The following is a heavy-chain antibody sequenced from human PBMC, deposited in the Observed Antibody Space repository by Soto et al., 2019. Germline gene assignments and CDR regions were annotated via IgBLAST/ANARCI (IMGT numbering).Heavy chain of an antibody. Sequence: GGSLRLSCAASGFTFSSCAMNWVRQAPGKGLEWVSTISGSGESTYYADSVKGRFTISRDNSKSTLYLQMNSLRAEDTAVYYCARDRWNYDYFDFWGQGTLVTVSS. CDR3: ARDRWNYDYFDF. D-gene: IGHD1-7*01. CDR2: ISGSGEST. J-gene: IGHJ4*02. V-gene: IGHV3-23*01. CDR1: GFTFSSCA.